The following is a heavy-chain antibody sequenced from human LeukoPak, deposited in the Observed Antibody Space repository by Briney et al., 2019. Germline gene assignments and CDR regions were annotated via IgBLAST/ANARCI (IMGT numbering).Heavy chain of an antibody. CDR1: GYTFTSYG. CDR3: ARDFFPDSGRAYYYGMDV. V-gene: IGHV1-18*01. J-gene: IGHJ6*02. CDR2: ISAYNGNT. D-gene: IGHD3-10*01. Sequence: ASVKVSCKASGYTFTSYGISWARQAPGQGLEWMGWISAYNGNTNYAQKLQGRVTMTTDTSTSTAYMELRSLRSDDTAVYYCARDFFPDSGRAYYYGMDVWGQGTTVTVSS.